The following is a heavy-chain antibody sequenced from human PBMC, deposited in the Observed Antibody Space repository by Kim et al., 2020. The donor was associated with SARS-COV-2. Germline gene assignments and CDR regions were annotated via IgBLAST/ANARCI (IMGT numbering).Heavy chain of an antibody. CDR2: INHSGST. Sequence: SETLSLTCAVYGGSFSGYYWSWIRQPPGKGLEWIGEINHSGSTNYNPSLKSRVTISVDTSKNQFSLKLSSVTAADTAVYYCARLVTARRHLFDYWGQGTLVTVSS. V-gene: IGHV4-34*01. J-gene: IGHJ4*02. CDR1: GGSFSGYY. CDR3: ARLVTARRHLFDY. D-gene: IGHD2-21*02.